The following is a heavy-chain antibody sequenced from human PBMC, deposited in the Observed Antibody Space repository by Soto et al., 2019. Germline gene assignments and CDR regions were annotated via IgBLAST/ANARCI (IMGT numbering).Heavy chain of an antibody. CDR3: ARDIDY. V-gene: IGHV3-33*01. Sequence: GSLRRCGAASGFTLSSYGMHWVRQAPGKGLEWVAVIWYDGSNKYYADSVKGRFTISRDNSKNTLYLQMNSLRAEDTAVYYCARDIDYWGQGTLVTVSS. J-gene: IGHJ4*02. CDR2: IWYDGSNK. CDR1: GFTLSSYG.